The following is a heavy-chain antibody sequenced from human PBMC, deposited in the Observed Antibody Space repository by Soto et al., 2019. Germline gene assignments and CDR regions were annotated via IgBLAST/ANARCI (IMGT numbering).Heavy chain of an antibody. V-gene: IGHV4-59*01. CDR2: IYYSGST. D-gene: IGHD4-4*01. Sequence: PSETLSLTCTVSGGSISSYYWSWIRQPPGKGLEWIGYIYYSGSTNYNPSLKSRATISVDTSKNQFSLKLSSVTAADTAVYYCARVPSDYSDAFDIWGQGTMVTVSS. CDR3: ARVPSDYSDAFDI. J-gene: IGHJ3*02. CDR1: GGSISSYY.